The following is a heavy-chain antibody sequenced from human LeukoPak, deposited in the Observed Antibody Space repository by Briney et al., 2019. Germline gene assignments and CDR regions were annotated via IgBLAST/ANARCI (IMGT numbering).Heavy chain of an antibody. V-gene: IGHV1-18*01. CDR1: GYTFTSYG. CDR2: ISAYNGNT. J-gene: IGHJ1*01. Sequence: ASVKVSCKASGYTFTSYGISWVRQAPGQGLEWMGWISAYNGNTNYAQKLQGRVTMTTDTSTSTAYMELRSLGSDDTAVYYCARGAVGGYCSSTSCYGGEYFQHWGQGTLVTVSS. D-gene: IGHD2-2*01. CDR3: ARGAVGGYCSSTSCYGGEYFQH.